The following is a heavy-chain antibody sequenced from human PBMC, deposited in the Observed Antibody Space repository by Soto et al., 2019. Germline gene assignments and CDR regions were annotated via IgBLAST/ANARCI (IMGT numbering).Heavy chain of an antibody. CDR2: IWYDGSNK. CDR1: GFTFSSYG. CDR3: ARARQGYSSGWRYYYYYGMDV. V-gene: IGHV3-33*01. Sequence: GGSLRLSCAASGFTFSSYGMHWVRQAPGKGLEWVAVIWYDGSNKYYADSVKGRFTISRDNSKNTLYPQMNSLRAEDTAVYYCARARQGYSSGWRYYYYYGMDVWGQGTTVTV. J-gene: IGHJ6*02. D-gene: IGHD6-19*01.